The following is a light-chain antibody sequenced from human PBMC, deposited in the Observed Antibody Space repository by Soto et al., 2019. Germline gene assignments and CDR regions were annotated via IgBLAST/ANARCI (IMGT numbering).Light chain of an antibody. CDR2: VVS. Sequence: EIVRTQAPATLSVSPGVGATLSCRASQSVRSDLAWYQHKPGLAPRLLIYVVSNRATGITVRFSGSGSGTQFTLSISSLQSEDSEIYYCQHYHNLPLTFGGGTTVDIK. J-gene: IGKJ4*01. CDR3: QHYHNLPLT. V-gene: IGKV3-15*01. CDR1: QSVRSD.